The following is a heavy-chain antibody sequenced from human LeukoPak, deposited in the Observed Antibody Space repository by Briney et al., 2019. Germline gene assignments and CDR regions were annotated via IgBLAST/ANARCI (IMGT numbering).Heavy chain of an antibody. D-gene: IGHD3-10*01. Sequence: SVKVSCKASGGAFSSYAISWVRQAPGQGLEWMGRIIPILGIANYAQKFQGRVTITADKSTSTAYMELSSLRSEDTAVYYCARSCYGSGRPQTMDVWGQGTTVTVSS. CDR2: IIPILGIA. V-gene: IGHV1-69*04. J-gene: IGHJ6*02. CDR3: ARSCYGSGRPQTMDV. CDR1: GGAFSSYA.